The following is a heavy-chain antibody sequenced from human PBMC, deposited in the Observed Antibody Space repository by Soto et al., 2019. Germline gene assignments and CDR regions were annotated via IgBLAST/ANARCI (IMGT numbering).Heavy chain of an antibody. V-gene: IGHV3-23*01. J-gene: IGHJ3*01. CDR3: AKVRLTDYLRYAPHL. CDR1: GFTFNNYA. CDR2: ISPNGDST. Sequence: GGSLRLSCAASGFTFNNYAMNWVRQAPGRGLEWVSIISPNGDSTYYADSVRGRFTISRDNSQNTVFLQMNSLRAEDTAIYFCAKVRLTDYLRYAPHLWGQGTLVTVS. D-gene: IGHD2-8*01.